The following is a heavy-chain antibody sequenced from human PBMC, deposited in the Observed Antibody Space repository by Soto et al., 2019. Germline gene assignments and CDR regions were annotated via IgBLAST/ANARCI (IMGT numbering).Heavy chain of an antibody. CDR1: GDSMTKYY. V-gene: IGHV4-4*07. J-gene: IGHJ4*02. Sequence: QVQLQESGPGLVKPSETLSLTCTVSGDSMTKYYWSWIRQPAGKGLEWIGRIYTSGSTNYNPSLKSRVTMSIDTSNTHFSLNLKSVPSADTAMYYFAMTVGAAYYFDFLGQVALVTVSS. D-gene: IGHD1-26*01. CDR3: AMTVGAAYYFDF. CDR2: IYTSGST.